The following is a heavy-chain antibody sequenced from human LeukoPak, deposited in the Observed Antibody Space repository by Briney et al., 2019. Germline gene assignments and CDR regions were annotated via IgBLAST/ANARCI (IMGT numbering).Heavy chain of an antibody. J-gene: IGHJ4*02. CDR3: ARGYYGSGSYYGIDY. CDR1: GYTFTGYY. V-gene: IGHV1-2*06. D-gene: IGHD3-10*01. Sequence: ASVKVSCKASGYTFTGYYMHWVRQAPGQGLEWMGRINPNSGGTNYAQKFQGRVTMTRDTSISTAYMELSRLRSDHTAVYYCARGYYGSGSYYGIDYWGQGTLVTVSS. CDR2: INPNSGGT.